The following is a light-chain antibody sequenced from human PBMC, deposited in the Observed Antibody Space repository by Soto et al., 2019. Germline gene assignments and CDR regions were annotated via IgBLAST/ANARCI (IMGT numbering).Light chain of an antibody. Sequence: VSVSPRERATLSCRASQSITSNLAWYQQKPGQAPRLLIYGDSIRATGIPARFSGSASGTEFTLTISSLQSEDFAVHYCHPYTTCPPWTFGHGSKADI. CDR3: HPYTTCPPWT. CDR2: GDS. J-gene: IGKJ1*01. CDR1: QSITSN. V-gene: IGKV3D-15*01.